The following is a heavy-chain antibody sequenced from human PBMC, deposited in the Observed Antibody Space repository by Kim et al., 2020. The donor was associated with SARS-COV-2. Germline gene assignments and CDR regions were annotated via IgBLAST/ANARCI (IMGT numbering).Heavy chain of an antibody. V-gene: IGHV1-69*13. J-gene: IGHJ4*02. Sequence: SVKVSCKASGGTFSSYAISWVRQAPGQGLEWMGGIIPIFGTANYAQKFQGRVTITADESTSTAYMELSSLRSEDTAVYYCARGPSDIVVFHYWGQGTLVTVSS. D-gene: IGHD2-15*01. CDR2: IIPIFGTA. CDR1: GGTFSSYA. CDR3: ARGPSDIVVFHY.